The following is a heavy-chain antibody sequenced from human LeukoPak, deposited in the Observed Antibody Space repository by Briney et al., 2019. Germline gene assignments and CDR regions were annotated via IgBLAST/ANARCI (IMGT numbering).Heavy chain of an antibody. V-gene: IGHV1-46*01. D-gene: IGHD3-10*01. CDR1: GYTFTSYA. CDR2: INPSGGST. CDR3: ARVGSGLSSGSYPYDAFDI. J-gene: IGHJ3*02. Sequence: GASVKVSCKASGYTFTSYAMHWVRQAPGQGLEWMGIINPSGGSTSYAQKLQGRVTMTTDTSTSTAYMELGSLRSDDTAGYYCARVGSGLSSGSYPYDAFDIWGQGTMVTVSS.